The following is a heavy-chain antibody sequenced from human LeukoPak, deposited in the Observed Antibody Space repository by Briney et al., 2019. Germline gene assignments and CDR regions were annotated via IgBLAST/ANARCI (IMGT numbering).Heavy chain of an antibody. D-gene: IGHD6-13*01. CDR2: MNPNSGNT. CDR3: ARPDSSSTMYYFDY. CDR1: GYTFTSYD. J-gene: IGHJ4*02. Sequence: ASVKVSCKASGYTFTSYDINWVRQATGQGLEWMGWMNPNSGNTGYAQKFQGRVTITADESTSTAYMELSSLRSEDTAVYYCARPDSSSTMYYFDYWGQGTLVTVSS. V-gene: IGHV1-8*01.